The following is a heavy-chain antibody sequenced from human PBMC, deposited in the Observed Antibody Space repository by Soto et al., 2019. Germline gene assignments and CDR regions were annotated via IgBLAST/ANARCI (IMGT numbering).Heavy chain of an antibody. CDR3: ARLQVSGNSGSNRYAFDI. Sequence: GGSLRLSCAASGFTFSSYSMNWVRQAPGKGLEWVSYISSSSSTIYYADSVKGRFTISRDNAKNSLYLQMNSLRDEDTAVYYCARLQVSGNSGSNRYAFDIWGQGTMVTVSS. CDR1: GFTFSSYS. J-gene: IGHJ3*02. CDR2: ISSSSSTI. D-gene: IGHD1-26*01. V-gene: IGHV3-48*02.